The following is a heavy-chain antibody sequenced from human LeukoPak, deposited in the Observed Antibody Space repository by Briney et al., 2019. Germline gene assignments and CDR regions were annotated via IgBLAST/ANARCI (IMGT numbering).Heavy chain of an antibody. CDR2: ISSSGSTI. J-gene: IGHJ5*02. D-gene: IGHD3-10*01. CDR3: ARDRRFGGNWFDP. Sequence: GGSLRLSCAASGFTFDDYGMSWVRQAPGKGLEWVSYISSSGSTIYYADSVKGRFTISRDNAKNSLYLQMNSLRAEDTAVYYCARDRRFGGNWFDPWGQGTLVTVSS. V-gene: IGHV3-48*03. CDR1: GFTFDDYG.